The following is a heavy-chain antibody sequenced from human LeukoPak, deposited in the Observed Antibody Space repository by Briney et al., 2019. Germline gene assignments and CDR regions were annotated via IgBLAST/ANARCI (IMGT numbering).Heavy chain of an antibody. CDR1: GFTFSNAW. J-gene: IGHJ6*02. CDR3: TTDPASGSYQLGYYYYGMDV. D-gene: IGHD1-26*01. CDR2: IKSKTDGGTT. V-gene: IGHV3-15*07. Sequence: GGSLRLSCAASGFTFSNAWMNWVRQAPGKGLEWVGRIKSKTDGGTTDYAAPVKGRFTISRDDSKNTLYLQMNSLKTEDTAVYYCTTDPASGSYQLGYYYYGMDVWGQGTTVTVSS.